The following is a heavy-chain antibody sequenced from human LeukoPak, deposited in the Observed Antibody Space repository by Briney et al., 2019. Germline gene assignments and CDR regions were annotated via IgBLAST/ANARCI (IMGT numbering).Heavy chain of an antibody. CDR3: TRAPFQGVAVYCGGDV. V-gene: IGHV3-7*04. J-gene: IGHJ6*02. CDR2: INQEGNLK. CDR1: GFTFSSYW. Sequence: GGSLRLCCGASGFTFSSYWMSWVRQAPGKGPEWVANINQEGNLKYYVDSVKGRFTISRDNAKNSLCLQMNSLRAEDTAVYYCTRAPFQGVAVYCGGDVWGQGTTVSVSS.